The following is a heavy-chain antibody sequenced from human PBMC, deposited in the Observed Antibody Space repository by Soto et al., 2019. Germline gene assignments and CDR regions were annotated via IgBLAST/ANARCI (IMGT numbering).Heavy chain of an antibody. CDR1: GGSFSGYY. J-gene: IGHJ4*02. V-gene: IGHV4-34*01. Sequence: PLETLSLTCAVYGGSFSGYYWSWIRQPPGKGLEWIGEINHSGSTNYNPSLKSRVTISVDTSKNQFSLKLSSVTAADTAVYYCARAEMATIDTYFDYWGQGTLVTVSS. CDR2: INHSGST. D-gene: IGHD5-12*01. CDR3: ARAEMATIDTYFDY.